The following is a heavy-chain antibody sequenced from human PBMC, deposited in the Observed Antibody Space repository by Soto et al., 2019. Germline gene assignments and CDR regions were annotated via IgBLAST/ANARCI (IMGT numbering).Heavy chain of an antibody. D-gene: IGHD4-17*01. J-gene: IGHJ3*02. Sequence: ASVKVSCKASGYTFTSYGIGWVRQAPGQGLEWMGWISAYNGNTNYAQKLQGRVTMTTDTSTGTAYMELRSLRSDDTAVYYCAMHMTTVTTIAFDIWGQGTMVIGSS. V-gene: IGHV1-18*01. CDR2: ISAYNGNT. CDR3: AMHMTTVTTIAFDI. CDR1: GYTFTSYG.